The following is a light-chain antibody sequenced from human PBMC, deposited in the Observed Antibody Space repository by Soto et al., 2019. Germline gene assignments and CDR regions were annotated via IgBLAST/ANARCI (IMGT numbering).Light chain of an antibody. CDR3: ETWDSNTHTV. CDR2: LEGSGSY. Sequence: QSVLTQSSSASASLGSSVKHTCTLSSGHSSYIIAWHQQQPGKAPRYLMKLEGSGSYNKGSGVPDRFSGSSSGADRYLTISNLQLEDEADYYCETWDSNTHTVFGGGTKLTVL. J-gene: IGLJ3*02. V-gene: IGLV4-60*02. CDR1: SGHSSYI.